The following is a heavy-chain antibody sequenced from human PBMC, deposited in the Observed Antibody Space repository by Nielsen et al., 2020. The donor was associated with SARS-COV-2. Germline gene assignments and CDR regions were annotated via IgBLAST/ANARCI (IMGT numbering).Heavy chain of an antibody. Sequence: SQTLSLTCAVYGGSFSSYYWSWIRQPPGKGLEWIGYIYYSGSTNYNPSLKSRVTISVDTSKNQFSLKLSSVTAADTAVYYCARERYSYGPYYYYYGMDVWGQGTTVTVSS. CDR2: IYYSGST. CDR3: ARERYSYGPYYYYYGMDV. D-gene: IGHD5-18*01. J-gene: IGHJ6*02. CDR1: GGSFSSYY. V-gene: IGHV4-59*12.